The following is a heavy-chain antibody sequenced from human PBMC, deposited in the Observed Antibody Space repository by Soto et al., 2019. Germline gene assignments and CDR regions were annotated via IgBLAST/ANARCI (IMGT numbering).Heavy chain of an antibody. V-gene: IGHV3-74*01. CDR3: ARDYPGNGIDY. J-gene: IGHJ4*02. CDR2: IDSDGSST. CDR1: GFTLSSYW. D-gene: IGHD1-1*01. Sequence: EVQLVESGGGLVQPGGSLRLSCAASGFTLSSYWMHWVRQAPGKGLVWVSHIDSDGSSTTYADSVKGRFTISRDNAKNTLYLQMNSLRAEDTAVYYCARDYPGNGIDYWGQGTLVTGSS.